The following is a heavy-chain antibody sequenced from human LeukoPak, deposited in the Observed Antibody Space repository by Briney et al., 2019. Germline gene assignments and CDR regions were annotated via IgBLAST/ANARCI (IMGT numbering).Heavy chain of an antibody. CDR3: ARDSEKGAPTFDY. J-gene: IGHJ4*02. CDR1: GFTFRGYN. V-gene: IGHV3-48*04. D-gene: IGHD1-26*01. Sequence: PGGSLRLSCAASGFTFRGYNMNWVRQAPGKGLEWVSYISSSSGTIYYADSVKGRFTISRDNAKNSLYLQMNSLRAEDTAVYYCARDSEKGAPTFDYWGQGTLVTVSS. CDR2: ISSSSGTI.